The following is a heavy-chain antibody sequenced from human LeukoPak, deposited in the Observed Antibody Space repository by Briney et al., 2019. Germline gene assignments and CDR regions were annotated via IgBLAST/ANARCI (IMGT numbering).Heavy chain of an antibody. CDR1: GGSISSTNW. CDR3: AKSNGYGLVDI. Sequence: SETLSLTCAVSGGSISSTNWWSWVRQPPGKGLEWIGEIYHSGGTNYSPSLKSRVTISVDKSKNQFSLKLTSVTAADTAVYYCAKSNGYGLVDIWGQGTMVTVSS. CDR2: IYHSGGT. V-gene: IGHV4-4*02. J-gene: IGHJ3*02. D-gene: IGHD3-10*01.